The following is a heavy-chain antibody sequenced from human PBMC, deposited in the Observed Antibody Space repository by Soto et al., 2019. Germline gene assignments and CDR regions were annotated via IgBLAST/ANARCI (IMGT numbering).Heavy chain of an antibody. CDR2: ISNDENIK. Sequence: GGSLRLSCVAPGFNFGNFGMHWVRQAPGKGLEWLTVISNDENIKQDSVRGRFAIARDNSKNTLYLHLTSLRAEDTAIYYCARGLRGVLDYWGQGTLVTVSS. CDR1: GFNFGNFG. D-gene: IGHD5-12*01. CDR3: ARGLRGVLDY. J-gene: IGHJ4*02. V-gene: IGHV3-33*01.